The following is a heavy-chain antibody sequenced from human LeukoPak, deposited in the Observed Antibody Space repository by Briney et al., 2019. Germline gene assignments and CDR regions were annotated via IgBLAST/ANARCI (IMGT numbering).Heavy chain of an antibody. CDR1: GFTFSSYA. V-gene: IGHV3-30*04. J-gene: IGHJ4*02. CDR3: AKDYEAYCGGDCYSFSDN. Sequence: PGGSLRLSCAASGFTFSSYAMHWVRQAPGKGLEWVAVISYDGSNKYYADSVKGRFTISRDNSKNTVNLQMNSLRAEDTAVYYCAKDYEAYCGGDCYSFSDNWGQGTLVTVSS. D-gene: IGHD2-21*02. CDR2: ISYDGSNK.